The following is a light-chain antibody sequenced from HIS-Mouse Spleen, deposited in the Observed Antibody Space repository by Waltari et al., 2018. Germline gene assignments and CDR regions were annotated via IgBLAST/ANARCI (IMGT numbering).Light chain of an antibody. V-gene: IGLV2-8*01. CDR2: EVS. Sequence: QSALTQPPSASGSPAPPVALSCTGPSSDVVGYNYVPWYQQHPGKAPKLMIYEVSKRPSGVPDRFSGSKSGNTASLTVSGLQAEDEADYYCSSYAGSNNLVFGGGTKLTVL. J-gene: IGLJ2*01. CDR3: SSYAGSNNLV. CDR1: SSDVVGYNY.